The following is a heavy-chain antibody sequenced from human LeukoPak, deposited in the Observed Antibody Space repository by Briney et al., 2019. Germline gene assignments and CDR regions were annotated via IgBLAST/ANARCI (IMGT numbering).Heavy chain of an antibody. V-gene: IGHV4-34*01. D-gene: IGHD4-17*01. CDR3: ARAAPYYGDDAFDI. CDR2: INHSGST. CDR1: GGSFSGYY. Sequence: PSETLSLTCAVYGGSFSGYYWSWIRQSPGKGLEWIGEINHSGSTNYNPSLKSRVTISVDTSKNQFSLKLSSVTAADTAVYYCARAAPYYGDDAFDIWGQGTMVTVSS. J-gene: IGHJ3*02.